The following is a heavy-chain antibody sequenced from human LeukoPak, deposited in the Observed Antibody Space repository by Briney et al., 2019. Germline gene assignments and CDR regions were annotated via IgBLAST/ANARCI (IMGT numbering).Heavy chain of an antibody. CDR3: ARDPGYCSSTSCPMGY. CDR1: GYTFTGYY. D-gene: IGHD2-2*01. J-gene: IGHJ4*02. CDR2: INPNSGGT. V-gene: IGHV1-2*02. Sequence: ASVKVSCKASGYTFTGYYMHWVRQAPGQGLEWMGWINPNSGGTNYAQKFQGRVTMTRDTSISTAYMELSRLRSDDTAVYYCARDPGYCSSTSCPMGYWGQGTLVIVSS.